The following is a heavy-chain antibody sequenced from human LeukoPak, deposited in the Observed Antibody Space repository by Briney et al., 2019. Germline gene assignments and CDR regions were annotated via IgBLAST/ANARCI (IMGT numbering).Heavy chain of an antibody. CDR3: AKTAIAGVDY. J-gene: IGHJ4*02. CDR1: GFTFSSYV. CDR2: ISYDGSNE. V-gene: IGHV3-30*04. Sequence: QSGGSLRLSCAASGFTFSSYVMHWVRQAPGKGLEWVAIISYDGSNEYYADSVKGRFTISRDNSKNTLYLQMNSLRAEDTAVYYCAKTAIAGVDYWGQGTLVTVSS. D-gene: IGHD2-21*02.